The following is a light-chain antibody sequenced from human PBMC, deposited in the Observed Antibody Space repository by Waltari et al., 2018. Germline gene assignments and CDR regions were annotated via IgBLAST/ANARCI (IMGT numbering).Light chain of an antibody. Sequence: TCLASQAITNSLAWYQQKPGKAPKLLLYRASTLESGVPSRFSGSGAGTEYTLTISSLQPEDFATYYCQQYRSSPLTFGGGTKVEIK. CDR2: RAS. J-gene: IGKJ4*02. V-gene: IGKV1-NL1*01. CDR3: QQYRSSPLT. CDR1: QAITNS.